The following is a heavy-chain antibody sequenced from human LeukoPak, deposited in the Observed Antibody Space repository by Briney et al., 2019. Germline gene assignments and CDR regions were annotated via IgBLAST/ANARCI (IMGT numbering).Heavy chain of an antibody. V-gene: IGHV3-23*01. Sequence: GGSLRLSCAASGFTFSNYAMSWVRQAPGKGLEWVSAISGSGGSTYYADSVEGRFTISRDNSKNTLYLQMNSLRAEDTAVYYCAKRFEATGDYWGQGTLVTVSS. CDR2: ISGSGGST. CDR3: AKRFEATGDY. J-gene: IGHJ4*02. CDR1: GFTFSNYA. D-gene: IGHD3-10*01.